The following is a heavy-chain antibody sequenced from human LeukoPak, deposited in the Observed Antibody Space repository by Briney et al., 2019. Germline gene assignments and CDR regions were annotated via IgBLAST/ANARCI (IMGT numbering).Heavy chain of an antibody. CDR1: GYTFSSYG. CDR3: AAASELLWFGDHLSWFDP. V-gene: IGHV1-18*01. Sequence: ASVKVSCKASGYTFSSYGISWVRQAPGQGLEWMGWISTYNGNTNYAQKLQGRVTMTTDTSTSTAYMELSSLRSGDTAVYYCAAASELLWFGDHLSWFDPWGQGTLVTVSS. CDR2: ISTYNGNT. D-gene: IGHD3-10*01. J-gene: IGHJ5*02.